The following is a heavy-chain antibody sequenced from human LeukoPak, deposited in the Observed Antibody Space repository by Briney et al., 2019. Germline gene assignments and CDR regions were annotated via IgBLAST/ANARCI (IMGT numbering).Heavy chain of an antibody. J-gene: IGHJ3*02. D-gene: IGHD6-6*01. Sequence: ASVKVSCKASGYTFTGYYMHWVRQAPGQGLEWMGWINPNSGGTNYAQKFQGRVTMTRDTSISTAYMELSRLRSDDTAVYYCAREVSSIAAHDAFDIWGQGTMVTVSS. V-gene: IGHV1-2*02. CDR3: AREVSSIAAHDAFDI. CDR2: INPNSGGT. CDR1: GYTFTGYY.